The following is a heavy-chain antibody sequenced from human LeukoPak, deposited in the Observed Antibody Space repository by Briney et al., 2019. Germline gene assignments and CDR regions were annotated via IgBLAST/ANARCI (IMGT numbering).Heavy chain of an antibody. V-gene: IGHV3-15*01. Sequence: PGGSLRLSCAASGFTFSNAWMSWVRQAPGKGLEWVGRIKSKTDGGTTDYAAPVKGRFTISRDDSKNTLYLQMNSLKTEDTAVYYCTTDCHYQAAVVPYYFDYWGQGTLVTVSS. D-gene: IGHD6-13*01. CDR2: IKSKTDGGTT. CDR1: GFTFSNAW. CDR3: TTDCHYQAAVVPYYFDY. J-gene: IGHJ4*02.